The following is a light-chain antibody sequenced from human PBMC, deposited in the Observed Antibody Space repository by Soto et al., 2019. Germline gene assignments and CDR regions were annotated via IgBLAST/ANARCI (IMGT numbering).Light chain of an antibody. CDR3: QQYNSYSGT. J-gene: IGKJ1*01. CDR2: DAS. V-gene: IGKV1-5*01. CDR1: QSISSW. Sequence: GDRVTITCRASQSISSWLAWYQQKPGKAPKLLIYDASSLESGVPSRFSGSGSGTEFTLTISGLQPDDFANYYCQQYNSYSGTFGHGTKVEIK.